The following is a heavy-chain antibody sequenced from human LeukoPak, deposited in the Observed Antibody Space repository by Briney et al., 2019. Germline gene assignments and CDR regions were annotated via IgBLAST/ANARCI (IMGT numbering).Heavy chain of an antibody. CDR3: AKDWGNYFASGSSYLDY. V-gene: IGHV3-30*04. CDR2: ISYDGSNK. D-gene: IGHD3-10*01. Sequence: GGSLRLSCAASGFTFSSYSMHWVRQAPGKGLEWVAVISYDGSNKYYADSVKGRFTISRDNSKNTLYLHVNSLRPEDTAVYYCAKDWGNYFASGSSYLDYWGQGALVTVSS. J-gene: IGHJ4*02. CDR1: GFTFSSYS.